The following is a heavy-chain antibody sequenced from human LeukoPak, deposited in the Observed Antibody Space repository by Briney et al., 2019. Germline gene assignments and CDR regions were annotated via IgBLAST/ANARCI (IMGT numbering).Heavy chain of an antibody. Sequence: GGSLRLSCAASGFTFSTYTMNWVRQAPGKGLEWVSSINGTGTYIHYADSVKGRFTISRDNAKNSLYLQMNSLRAEDTAVYYCARDYYGGYGGFWGQGTMVTVSS. CDR1: GFTFSTYT. D-gene: IGHD4-23*01. J-gene: IGHJ3*01. CDR2: INGTGTYI. CDR3: ARDYYGGYGGF. V-gene: IGHV3-21*04.